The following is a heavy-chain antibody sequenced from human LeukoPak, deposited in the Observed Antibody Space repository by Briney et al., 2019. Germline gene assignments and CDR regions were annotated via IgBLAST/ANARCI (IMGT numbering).Heavy chain of an antibody. D-gene: IGHD2-2*01. CDR1: GYTFTSYY. V-gene: IGHV1-46*03. Sequence: GESLKISCKGSGYTFTSYYMHWVRQAPGQGLEWMGIINPSGGSTSYAQKFQGRVTMTRDTSTSTVYMELSSLRSEDTAVYYCARDDRRRYCSSTSCHVFDYWGQGTLVTVSS. CDR2: INPSGGST. CDR3: ARDDRRRYCSSTSCHVFDY. J-gene: IGHJ4*02.